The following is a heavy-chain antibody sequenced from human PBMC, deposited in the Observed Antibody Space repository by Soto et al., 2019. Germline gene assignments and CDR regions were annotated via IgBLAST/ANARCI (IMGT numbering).Heavy chain of an antibody. D-gene: IGHD5-18*01. CDR1: GGSISSYY. CDR3: ARQGRGYSYGYSDY. CDR2: IYYSGST. J-gene: IGHJ4*02. Sequence: PSETLSLTCAVSGGSISSYYWSWIRQPPGKGLEWIGYIYYSGSTNHTPSLKSRVTLSVYTSKNLFSLKLSSVTAADTAVYYCARQGRGYSYGYSDYWGQGTLVTVSS. V-gene: IGHV4-59*08.